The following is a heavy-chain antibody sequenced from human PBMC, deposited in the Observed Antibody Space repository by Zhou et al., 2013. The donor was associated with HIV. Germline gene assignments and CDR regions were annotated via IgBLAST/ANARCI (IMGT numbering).Heavy chain of an antibody. V-gene: IGHV1-8*01. D-gene: IGHD2-2*01. CDR2: MNPETGKS. Sequence: QVQLVQSGAEVKKPGASVKVSCKASGYTLSSSDMHWVRQATGQGLEWLGWMNPETGKSVYAQKFQDRVTMTRNTSINTAYMELSGLKSEDTAVYYCARVGIGRFCNGSSCYLDSWGQGSQVTVSS. CDR3: ARVGIGRFCNGSSCYLDS. CDR1: GYTLSSSD. J-gene: IGHJ5*01.